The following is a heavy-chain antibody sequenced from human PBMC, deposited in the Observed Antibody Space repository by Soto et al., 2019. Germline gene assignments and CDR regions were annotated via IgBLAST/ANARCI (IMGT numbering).Heavy chain of an antibody. D-gene: IGHD6-13*01. CDR1: GGSISSSSYY. Sequence: SETLSLTCTVSGGSISSSSYYWGWIRQPPGKGLEWIGSIYYSGSTYYNPSLKSRVTISVDTSKNQFSLKLSSVTAADTAVYYCARQIAAAALVRFDPWGQGTLVTVSS. V-gene: IGHV4-39*01. CDR2: IYYSGST. CDR3: ARQIAAAALVRFDP. J-gene: IGHJ5*02.